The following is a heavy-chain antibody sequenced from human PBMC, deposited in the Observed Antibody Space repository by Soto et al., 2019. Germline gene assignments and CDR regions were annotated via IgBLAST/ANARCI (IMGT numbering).Heavy chain of an antibody. J-gene: IGHJ5*01. CDR2: IFYSGST. CDR1: GGSISSYY. V-gene: IGHV4-59*01. CDR3: ASMIGDPVLSFDS. Sequence: QVQLQESGPGLVKPSETLSLTCTVSGGSISSYYWSWIRQPPGKGLEWIRFIFYSGSTSYNPSFKSRVTISIDTSEYQFSLKLNSVTAADTAVYYCASMIGDPVLSFDSWGQGTLVAVSS. D-gene: IGHD3-10*02.